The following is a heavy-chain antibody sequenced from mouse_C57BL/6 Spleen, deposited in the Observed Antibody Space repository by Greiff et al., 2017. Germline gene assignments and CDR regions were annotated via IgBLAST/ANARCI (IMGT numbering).Heavy chain of an antibody. J-gene: IGHJ2*01. CDR2: IYPGSGNT. Sequence: QVQLLQSGAELVRPGASVKLSCKASGYTFSVYYINWVKQRPGQGLEWIARIYPGSGNTYYNEKFKGKATLTAEKSSSTAYMQLSSLTSEDSAVYFCARRERFDYWGQGTTLTVST. CDR3: ARRERFDY. V-gene: IGHV1-76*01. CDR1: GYTFSVYY.